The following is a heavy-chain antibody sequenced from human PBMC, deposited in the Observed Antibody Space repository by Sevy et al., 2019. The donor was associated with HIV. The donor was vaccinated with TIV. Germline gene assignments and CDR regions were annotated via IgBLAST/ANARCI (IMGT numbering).Heavy chain of an antibody. CDR3: AREGTGTTYSLDY. CDR2: IIPIFGTA. Sequence: ASVKVSCKASGGTFSSYAISWVRQAPGQGLEWMGGIIPIFGTANYAQKFQGRVTITADESTGTAYMELSSLRSEDTAVYYCAREGTGTTYSLDYWGQGTLVTVSS. J-gene: IGHJ4*02. CDR1: GGTFSSYA. D-gene: IGHD1-7*01. V-gene: IGHV1-69*13.